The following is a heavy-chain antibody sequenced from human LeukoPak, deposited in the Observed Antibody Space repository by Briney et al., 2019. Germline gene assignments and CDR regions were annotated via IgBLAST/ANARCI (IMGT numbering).Heavy chain of an antibody. Sequence: ASVKVSCKASGYTFTSYAMHWVRQAPGQRLEWMGWINAGNGNTKYSQKFQGRVTITRDTSASTAYMELSSLGSEDTAVYYCARGKGQWLVGDENYFDYWGQGTLVTVSS. V-gene: IGHV1-3*01. CDR3: ARGKGQWLVGDENYFDY. CDR1: GYTFTSYA. J-gene: IGHJ4*02. D-gene: IGHD6-19*01. CDR2: INAGNGNT.